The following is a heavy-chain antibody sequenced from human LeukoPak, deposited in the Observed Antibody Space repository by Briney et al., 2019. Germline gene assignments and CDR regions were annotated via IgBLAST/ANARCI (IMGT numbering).Heavy chain of an antibody. D-gene: IGHD3-22*01. CDR1: GFTFSSYA. J-gene: IGHJ4*02. CDR2: ISGSSGST. CDR3: AKGGIYYYDSSGYAHFDY. V-gene: IGHV3-23*01. Sequence: GGSLRLSCAASGFTFSSYAMSWVRQAPGKGLEWVSAISGSSGSTYYADSVKGRFTISRDNSKNTLYLQMNSLRAEDTAVYYCAKGGIYYYDSSGYAHFDYWGQGTLVTVSS.